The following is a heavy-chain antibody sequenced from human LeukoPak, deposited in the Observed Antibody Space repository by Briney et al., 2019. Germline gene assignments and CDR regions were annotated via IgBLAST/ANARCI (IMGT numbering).Heavy chain of an antibody. D-gene: IGHD5-18*01. CDR1: GFTFSNAW. V-gene: IGHV3-15*01. J-gene: IGHJ3*02. CDR2: IKSKTDGGTT. Sequence: PGGSLRLSCAASGFTFSNAWMSWVRQAPGKGLEWVGRIKSKTDGGTTDYAAPVKGRFTISRDDSKTTLYLQTNSLKTEDTAVYYCTTPWILGAFDIWGQGTMVTVSS. CDR3: TTPWILGAFDI.